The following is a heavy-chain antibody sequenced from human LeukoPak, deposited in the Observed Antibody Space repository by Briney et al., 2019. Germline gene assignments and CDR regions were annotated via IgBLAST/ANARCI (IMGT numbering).Heavy chain of an antibody. J-gene: IGHJ6*02. Sequence: PSETLSLTCTVSGGSISSFYWSWIRQPPGKGLEWIGYIYYRGNTQYNPSLKSRVTISVDTSKSRFSLNLTSVTAADTAVYHCARLHPVDYGLDVWGQGTTVTVSS. CDR2: IYYRGNT. CDR3: ARLHPVDYGLDV. D-gene: IGHD6-19*01. CDR1: GGSISSFY. V-gene: IGHV4-59*08.